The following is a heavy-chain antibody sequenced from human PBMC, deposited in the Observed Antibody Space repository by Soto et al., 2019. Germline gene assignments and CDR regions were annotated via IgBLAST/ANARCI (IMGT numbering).Heavy chain of an antibody. J-gene: IGHJ4*02. V-gene: IGHV4-30-4*01. Sequence: QVQLQESGPGLVKPSQTLSLTCSVSGGSMSSGDYYWSWIRQPPGKGLEWIGYIYYSGNTFYSPSLGSRVTISADTSKNKFSLSLNSVTAADTAVYYCARGSTYYGLGIWGQGTLVTVSS. D-gene: IGHD3-10*01. CDR3: ARGSTYYGLGI. CDR1: GGSMSSGDYY. CDR2: IYYSGNT.